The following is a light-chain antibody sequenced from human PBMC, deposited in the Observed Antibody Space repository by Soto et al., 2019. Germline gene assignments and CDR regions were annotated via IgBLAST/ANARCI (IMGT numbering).Light chain of an antibody. CDR3: QQYGSSPLYT. CDR2: GAS. J-gene: IGKJ2*01. V-gene: IGKV3-20*01. Sequence: EIVLTQSPGTLSLSPGERATLSCRASQSVSSSYLAWYQQKPGQAPRLLIDGASSRATGIPDRFSGSGSGTDFTLIISSLEPEDFAVYYCQQYGSSPLYTSGQGTKLEIK. CDR1: QSVSSSY.